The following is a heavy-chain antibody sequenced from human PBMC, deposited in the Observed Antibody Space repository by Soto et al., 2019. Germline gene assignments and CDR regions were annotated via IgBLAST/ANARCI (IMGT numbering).Heavy chain of an antibody. CDR2: INHSGST. V-gene: IGHV4-34*01. D-gene: IGHD2-15*01. CDR1: GGSFSGYY. CDR3: ARGFRFCSGGSCYSGWFDP. Sequence: QVQLQQWGAGLLKPSETLSLTCVVYGGSFSGYYWSWIRQPPGKGLEWIGEINHSGSTNYNPSLKSRVTISVDTSKNQFSPKLSSVTAADTAVYYCARGFRFCSGGSCYSGWFDPWGQGTLVTVSS. J-gene: IGHJ5*02.